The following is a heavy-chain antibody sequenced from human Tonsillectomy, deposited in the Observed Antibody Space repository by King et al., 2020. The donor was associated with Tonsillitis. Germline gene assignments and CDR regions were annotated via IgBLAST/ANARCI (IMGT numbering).Heavy chain of an antibody. CDR3: ARVKRYASSGCPIDY. CDR1: GYTFTGYY. Sequence: VQLVESGAEVKKPGASVKVSCKASGYTFTGYYIHWVRQAPGQGLKWMGWINPNSGGTNSAQKFQGRVTMTRDTSISTAYMELSRLRSDDTAVYYCARVKRYASSGCPIDYWGQGTLVTVSS. D-gene: IGHD3-22*01. CDR2: INPNSGGT. J-gene: IGHJ4*02. V-gene: IGHV1-2*02.